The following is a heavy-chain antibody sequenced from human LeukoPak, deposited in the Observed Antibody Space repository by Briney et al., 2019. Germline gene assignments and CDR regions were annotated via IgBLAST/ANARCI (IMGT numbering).Heavy chain of an antibody. CDR3: AKGVGYYYYMDV. J-gene: IGHJ6*03. CDR2: ISSTSSYI. CDR1: GFTFSNNS. V-gene: IGHV3-21*04. Sequence: GGSLRLSCSASGFTFSNNSMNWVRQAPGKGLEWVSSISSTSSYIYYTDSLRGRFTISRDNAKNSLYLQMNSLRAEDTAVYYCAKGVGYYYYMDVWGKGTTVTVSS.